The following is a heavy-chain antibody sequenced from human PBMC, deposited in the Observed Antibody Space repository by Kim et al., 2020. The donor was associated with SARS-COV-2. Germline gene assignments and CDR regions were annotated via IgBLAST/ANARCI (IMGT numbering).Heavy chain of an antibody. CDR1: GFTFSSYS. Sequence: GGSLRLSCAASGFTFSSYSMNWVRQAPGKGLEWVSSISSSSSYIYYADSVKGRFTISRDNAKNSLYLQMNSLRAEDTAVYYCARDHLLRSGYQQSWFDPWGQGTLVTVSS. CDR2: ISSSSSYI. J-gene: IGHJ5*02. V-gene: IGHV3-21*01. D-gene: IGHD2-2*01. CDR3: ARDHLLRSGYQQSWFDP.